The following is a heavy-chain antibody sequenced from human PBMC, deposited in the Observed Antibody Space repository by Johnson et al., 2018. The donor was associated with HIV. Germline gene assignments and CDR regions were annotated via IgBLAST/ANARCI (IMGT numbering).Heavy chain of an antibody. V-gene: IGHV3-30*03. D-gene: IGHD3-3*01. Sequence: VQLVESGGGVVQPGRSLRLACAASGFPFSRNGMHWVRQAPGEGLEWVTVISSDGSEKYYAAYVKGRFTLSRDHSKNTLYLQMNSLRAGDTAVYYCARARPKRNYDFWSGYYRLDHDAFDIWGKGTMVTVSS. CDR3: ARARPKRNYDFWSGYYRLDHDAFDI. J-gene: IGHJ3*02. CDR2: ISSDGSEK. CDR1: GFPFSRNG.